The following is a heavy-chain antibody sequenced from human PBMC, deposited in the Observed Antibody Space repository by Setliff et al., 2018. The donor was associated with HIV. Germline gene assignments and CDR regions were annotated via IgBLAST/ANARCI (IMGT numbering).Heavy chain of an antibody. V-gene: IGHV4-59*11. CDR2: IYYSGST. Sequence: SETLSLTCTVSGGSIRSHYWSWIRQAPGKGLEWIGNIYYSGSTDYNPSLKSRVTISVDKSRNQFSLKLSSVTAADTAVYYCARTHSGYFPYYFDYWGQGTLVTV. D-gene: IGHD3-22*01. CDR1: GGSIRSHY. J-gene: IGHJ4*02. CDR3: ARTHSGYFPYYFDY.